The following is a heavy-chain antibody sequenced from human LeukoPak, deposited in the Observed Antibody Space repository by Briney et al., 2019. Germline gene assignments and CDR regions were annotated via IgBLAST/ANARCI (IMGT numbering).Heavy chain of an antibody. V-gene: IGHV4-39*07. CDR2: IYYSGST. J-gene: IGHJ4*02. CDR3: ARATDSSGRYGYGY. Sequence: SETLSLTCTVSGGSISSSSYYWSWIRQPPGKGLEWIGSIYYSGSTYYNPSLKSRVTISVDTSKNQFSLKLSSVTASDTAVYYCARATDSSGRYGYGYWGQGTLVTVSS. CDR1: GGSISSSSYY. D-gene: IGHD6-19*01.